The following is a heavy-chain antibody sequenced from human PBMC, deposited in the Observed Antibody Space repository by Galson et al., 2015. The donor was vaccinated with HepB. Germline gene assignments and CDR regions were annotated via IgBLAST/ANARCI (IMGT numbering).Heavy chain of an antibody. Sequence: SVKVSCKASGYTFTSHAMHWVRQAPGQRLEWMGWINAGNGNTKYSQKFQGRVTITRDTSASTAYMELSSLRSEDTAVYYCARERQWLRFTDYWGQGTLVTVSS. CDR1: GYTFTSHA. D-gene: IGHD5-12*01. CDR2: INAGNGNT. CDR3: ARERQWLRFTDY. V-gene: IGHV1-3*01. J-gene: IGHJ4*02.